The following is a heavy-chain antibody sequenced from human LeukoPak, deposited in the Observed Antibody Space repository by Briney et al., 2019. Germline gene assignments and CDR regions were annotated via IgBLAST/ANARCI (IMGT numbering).Heavy chain of an antibody. Sequence: SETLSLTCAVYGGSFSGYYWSWIRQPPGKGLEWIGEINHSGSTNYNPSLKSRVTISVDTSKNQFSLKLSSVTAADTAVYYCARGPYDFWSGYYSYYGMDVWGQGTTVTVFS. CDR2: INHSGST. J-gene: IGHJ6*02. D-gene: IGHD3-3*01. V-gene: IGHV4-34*01. CDR1: GGSFSGYY. CDR3: ARGPYDFWSGYYSYYGMDV.